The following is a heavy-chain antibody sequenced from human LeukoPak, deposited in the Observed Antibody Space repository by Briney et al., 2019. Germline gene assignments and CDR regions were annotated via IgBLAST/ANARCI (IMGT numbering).Heavy chain of an antibody. CDR3: ATEGKGAPHPPRKDDAFDI. V-gene: IGHV1-69-2*01. CDR1: GYTFTDYY. D-gene: IGHD1-26*01. Sequence: ASVKVSCKVSGYTFTDYYMHWVQQAPGKGLEWMGLVDPEDGETIYAEKFQGRVTITADTSTDTAYMELSSLGSEDTAVYYCATEGKGAPHPPRKDDAFDIWGQGTMVTVSS. J-gene: IGHJ3*02. CDR2: VDPEDGET.